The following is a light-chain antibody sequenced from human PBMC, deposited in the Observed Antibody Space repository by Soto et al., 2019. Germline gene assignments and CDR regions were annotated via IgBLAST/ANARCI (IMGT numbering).Light chain of an antibody. V-gene: IGKV3-15*01. CDR2: GAS. J-gene: IGKJ1*01. CDR1: QSVSSN. Sequence: EIVMTQSPATLSVSPGERATLSCRASQSVSSNLAWYQQKPGQAHRLLSYGASTRATGIQARFSGSGSGTEFTLTIRSLQSEDFAVYYCKQYNNWPWTFGQGTKVDI. CDR3: KQYNNWPWT.